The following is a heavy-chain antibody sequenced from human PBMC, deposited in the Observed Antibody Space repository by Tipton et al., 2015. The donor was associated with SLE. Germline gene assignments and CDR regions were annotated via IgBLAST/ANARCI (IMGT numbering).Heavy chain of an antibody. D-gene: IGHD3-3*01. J-gene: IGHJ4*02. V-gene: IGHV4-59*08. CDR2: ISYSGST. Sequence: TLSLTCTVSGGSISSYYWSWFRQPPGKGLEWIGYISYSGSTKYNPSLKSRVTISLDTSKNQFSLKLSSVTAADTAVYYCARQYDFWPHAFDYWGQGTLVTVSS. CDR1: GGSISSYY. CDR3: ARQYDFWPHAFDY.